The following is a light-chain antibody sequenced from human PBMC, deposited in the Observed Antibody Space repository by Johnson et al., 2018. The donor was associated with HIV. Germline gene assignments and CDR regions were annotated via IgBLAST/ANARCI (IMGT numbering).Light chain of an antibody. J-gene: IGLJ1*01. V-gene: IGLV1-51*01. CDR3: GTWDSSLSAHV. CDR1: SSNIGNNY. CDR2: DNN. Sequence: QPVLTQPPSVSAAPGQKVTISCSGSSSNIGNNYVSWYQQVPGTAPKLLIYDNNKRPSGIADRFSGSKSGTSATLGITGLQTGDEADYYCGTWDSSLSAHVFGTGTKVTVL.